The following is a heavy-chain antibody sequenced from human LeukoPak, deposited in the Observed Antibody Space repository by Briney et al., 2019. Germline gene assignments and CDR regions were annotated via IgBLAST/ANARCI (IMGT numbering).Heavy chain of an antibody. J-gene: IGHJ4*02. CDR1: GGSFSGYY. V-gene: IGHV4-34*01. CDR2: INHSGST. CDR3: ARERFSHNLYHFDY. Sequence: PSETLSLTCAVYGGSFSGYYWSWIRQPPGKGLEWIGEINHSGSTNYNPSLKSRVTISVDTSKNQFSLKLSSVTAADTAVYYCARERFSHNLYHFDYWGQGTLVTVSS. D-gene: IGHD2-2*02.